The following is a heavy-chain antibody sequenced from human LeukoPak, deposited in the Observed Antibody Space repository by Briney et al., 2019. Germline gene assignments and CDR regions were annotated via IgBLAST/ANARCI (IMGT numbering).Heavy chain of an antibody. CDR3: ARGGRQAIAVAGPAWTY. V-gene: IGHV1-2*02. CDR1: GYTFTGYY. CDR2: INPNSGGT. D-gene: IGHD6-19*01. Sequence: ASVKVSCKAAGYTFTGYYMHWVRQAPGQGLEWMGWINPNSGGTNYAQKFQRRVTMTRDTTISTAYMELSRLRSDDTAVYYCARGGRQAIAVAGPAWTYWGQGTLVTVSS. J-gene: IGHJ4*02.